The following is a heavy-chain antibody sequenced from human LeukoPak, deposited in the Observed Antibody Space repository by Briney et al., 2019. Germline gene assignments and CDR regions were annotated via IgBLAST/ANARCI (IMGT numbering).Heavy chain of an antibody. V-gene: IGHV3-21*01. CDR3: ARGQLGHYYYYGMDV. J-gene: IGHJ6*02. Sequence: GGSLRLSCAASGFTFSSYGMHWVRQAPGKGLEWVSSISSSSSYIYYADSVKGRFTISRDNAKNSLYLQMNSLRAEDTAVYYCARGQLGHYYYYGMDVWGQGTTVTVSS. CDR2: ISSSSSYI. D-gene: IGHD6-6*01. CDR1: GFTFSSYG.